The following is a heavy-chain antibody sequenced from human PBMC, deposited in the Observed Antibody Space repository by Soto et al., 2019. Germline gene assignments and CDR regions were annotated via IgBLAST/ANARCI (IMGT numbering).Heavy chain of an antibody. D-gene: IGHD5-12*01. CDR1: GFTFSNAW. V-gene: IGHV3-15*07. CDR2: IKSKTDGGTT. Sequence: GGSLRLSCAASGFTFSNAWMNWVRQAPGKGLEWVGRIKSKTDGGTTDYAAPVKGRFTISRDDTKNTLYLQMNSLKTEDTAVYYCTTGYSGYDFGYYYYGMDVWGQGTTVTVSS. CDR3: TTGYSGYDFGYYYYGMDV. J-gene: IGHJ6*02.